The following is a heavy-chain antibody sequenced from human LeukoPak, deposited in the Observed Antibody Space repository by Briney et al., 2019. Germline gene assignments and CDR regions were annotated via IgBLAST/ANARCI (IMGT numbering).Heavy chain of an antibody. CDR3: ARDGRSTTSCYD. Sequence: PGGSLRLSCAASGFTFSSYAMSWVRQAPGKGLEWVSSISSSSSYIYYADSVKGRFTISRDNAKNSLYLQMNSLRAEDTAVYFCARDGRSTTSCYDWGQGTLVTVSS. J-gene: IGHJ4*02. CDR2: ISSSSSYI. V-gene: IGHV3-21*01. D-gene: IGHD2-2*01. CDR1: GFTFSSYA.